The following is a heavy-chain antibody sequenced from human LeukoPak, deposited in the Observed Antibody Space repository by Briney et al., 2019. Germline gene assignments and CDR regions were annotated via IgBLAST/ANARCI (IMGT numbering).Heavy chain of an antibody. V-gene: IGHV4-4*02. CDR3: ARVRSCSGGSCYPPYNWFDP. CDR2: IYHSGST. J-gene: IGHJ5*02. Sequence: SETLSLTCAVSGGSISGSNWWSWVRQAPGKGLESIGEIYHSGSTNYNPSLKSRVTISVDTSKNQFSLKLSSVTAADTAVYYCARVRSCSGGSCYPPYNWFDPWGQGTLVTVSS. CDR1: GGSISGSNW. D-gene: IGHD2-15*01.